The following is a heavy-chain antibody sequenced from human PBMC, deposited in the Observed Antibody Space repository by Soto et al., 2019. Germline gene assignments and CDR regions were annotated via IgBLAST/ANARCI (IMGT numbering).Heavy chain of an antibody. CDR2: IYHSGST. CDR1: GGSISSGGYS. CDR3: ARGYCSGGSCPYFDY. Sequence: LSLTCAVSGGSISSGGYSWSWIRQPPGKGLEWIGYIYHSGSTYYNPSLKSRVAISVDRSKNQFSLKLSSVTAADTAMYYCARGYCSGGSCPYFDYWGQGTLVTVSS. J-gene: IGHJ4*02. D-gene: IGHD2-15*01. V-gene: IGHV4-30-2*01.